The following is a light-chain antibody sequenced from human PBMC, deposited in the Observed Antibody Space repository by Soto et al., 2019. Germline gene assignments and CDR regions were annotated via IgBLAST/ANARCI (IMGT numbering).Light chain of an antibody. J-gene: IGLJ1*01. CDR3: CSYAGSSTFYV. Sequence: QSVLTQPPSVSGAPGQRVTISCTGSSSNIGAGYDVHWYQQLPGTAPKLLIYGNSNRPSGVPDRFSGSKSGTSASLTISGLQAEDEAVYYCCSYAGSSTFYVFGTGTKLTVL. CDR1: SSNIGAGYD. CDR2: GNS. V-gene: IGLV1-40*01.